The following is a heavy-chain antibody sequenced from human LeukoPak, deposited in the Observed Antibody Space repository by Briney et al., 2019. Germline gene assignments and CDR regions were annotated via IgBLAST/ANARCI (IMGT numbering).Heavy chain of an antibody. J-gene: IGHJ4*02. CDR1: GGSFSGYY. V-gene: IGHV4-34*01. D-gene: IGHD3-10*01. Sequence: SETLSLTCAVYGGSFSGYYWSWIRQPPGKGLEWIGEINHSGSTNYNPSLKSRVTISVDTSKNQFSLKLSSVTAADTAVYYCARFGRYYYGSGYYFDYWGQGTLVTVSS. CDR3: ARFGRYYYGSGYYFDY. CDR2: INHSGST.